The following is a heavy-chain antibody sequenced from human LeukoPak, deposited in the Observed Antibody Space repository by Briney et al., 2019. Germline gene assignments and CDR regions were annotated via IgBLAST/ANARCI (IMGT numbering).Heavy chain of an antibody. CDR1: GYTFTGYY. V-gene: IGHV1-2*02. J-gene: IGHJ4*02. CDR3: ARALRTDILTLDY. CDR2: INPNSGGT. Sequence: ASVKVSCKASGYTFTGYYMHWVRQAPGQGLEWMGWINPNSGGTNYAQKFQGRVTMTRDTSISTAYMELSRLRSDDTAVYYCARALRTDILTLDYWGQGTLVTVSS. D-gene: IGHD3-9*01.